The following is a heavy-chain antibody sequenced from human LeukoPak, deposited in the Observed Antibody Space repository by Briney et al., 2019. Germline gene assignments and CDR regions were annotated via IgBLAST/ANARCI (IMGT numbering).Heavy chain of an antibody. CDR2: ISNSGNTI. V-gene: IGHV3-11*04. D-gene: IGHD1-26*01. CDR1: GFTFSDYY. CDR3: ARYRFVVGATDAFDI. Sequence: PGGSLRLSCAASGFTFSDYYMSWIRQAPGKGLEWVSYISNSGNTIYYADSVKGRFTISRDNTKSSLYLQMNSLRAEDTAVYYCARYRFVVGATDAFDIWGQRTMVTVSS. J-gene: IGHJ3*02.